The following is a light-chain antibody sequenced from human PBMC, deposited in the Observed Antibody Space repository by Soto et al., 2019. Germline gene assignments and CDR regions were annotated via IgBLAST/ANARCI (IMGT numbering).Light chain of an antibody. Sequence: QSALTQPASVSGSPGQSITISCTGTSSDVGGYNYVSWYQQHPGKAPKLMIYDVSNRPSGVSNRFSGSKSGNTASLTISGLQAEHEADDYCSSYTSSSTLVVFGGGTKLTVL. V-gene: IGLV2-14*01. CDR2: DVS. CDR1: SSDVGGYNY. CDR3: SSYTSSSTLVV. J-gene: IGLJ2*01.